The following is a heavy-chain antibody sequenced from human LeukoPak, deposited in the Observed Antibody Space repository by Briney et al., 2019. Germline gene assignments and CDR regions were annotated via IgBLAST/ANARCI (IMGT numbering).Heavy chain of an antibody. CDR1: GGSISSGSYY. J-gene: IGHJ4*02. V-gene: IGHV4-61*02. CDR3: ATLDSGSYSVDY. CDR2: IYTSGST. D-gene: IGHD1-26*01. Sequence: SETLSLTCTVSGGSISSGSYYWSWIRQPAGKGLEWIGRIYTSGSTNYNPSLKSRVTISVDTSKNQFSLKLSSVSAADTAVYYCATLDSGSYSVDYWGQGTLVTVSS.